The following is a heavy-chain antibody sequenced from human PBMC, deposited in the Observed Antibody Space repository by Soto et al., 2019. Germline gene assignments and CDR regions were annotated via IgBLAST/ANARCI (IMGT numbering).Heavy chain of an antibody. CDR1: GFTFSNAW. Sequence: GGSLRLSCAASGFTFSNAWMNWVRQAPGKGLEWVGRIKSKTDGGTTDYAAPVKGRFTISRDDSKNTLYLQMNSLKTEDTAVYYCTTAFCSSTSCYEYPWYYGMDVWGQGTTVTVSS. J-gene: IGHJ6*02. CDR3: TTAFCSSTSCYEYPWYYGMDV. V-gene: IGHV3-15*07. CDR2: IKSKTDGGTT. D-gene: IGHD2-2*01.